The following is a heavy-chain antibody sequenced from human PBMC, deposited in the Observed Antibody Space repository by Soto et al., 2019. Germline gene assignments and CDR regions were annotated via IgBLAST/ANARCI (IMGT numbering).Heavy chain of an antibody. J-gene: IGHJ4*02. CDR2: ISYDGSNK. Sequence: GGSLRLSCAASGFTFSSYAMHWVRQAPGKGLEWVAVISYDGSNKYYADSVKGRFTISRDNSKNTVYLQMNSLRGEDTAVYYCAREAYWGQGTLVTVSS. CDR3: AREAY. V-gene: IGHV3-30*14. CDR1: GFTFSSYA.